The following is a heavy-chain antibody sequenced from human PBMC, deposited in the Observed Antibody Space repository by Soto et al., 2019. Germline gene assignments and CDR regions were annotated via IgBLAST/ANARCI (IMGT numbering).Heavy chain of an antibody. J-gene: IGHJ4*02. CDR3: ASLDSSGYYPTADY. CDR2: IIPTFGTA. Sequence: QVQLVQSGAEVKKPGSSVKVSCKASGGTFSSYAISWVRQAPGHGLEWMGGIIPTFGTANYAQRFKGRVTITADESTSTAYMELSSLRSEDTAVYYCASLDSSGYYPTADYWGQGTLVTVSS. D-gene: IGHD3-22*01. V-gene: IGHV1-69*01. CDR1: GGTFSSYA.